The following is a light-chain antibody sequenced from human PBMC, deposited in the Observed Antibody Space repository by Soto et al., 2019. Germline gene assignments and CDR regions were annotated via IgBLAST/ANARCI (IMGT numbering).Light chain of an antibody. CDR1: SSNIGANYD. CDR2: GDN. Sequence: QSVLSQPPSVSGAPGQRITISCTGSSSNIGANYDVHCYRQVPGTAPKLLMSGDNNRPSGVADRFSGSKSGTSASLAITRLQAEDEADYYFQSYDSSLNRVFGTVTKLTVL. J-gene: IGLJ1*01. V-gene: IGLV1-40*01. CDR3: QSYDSSLNRV.